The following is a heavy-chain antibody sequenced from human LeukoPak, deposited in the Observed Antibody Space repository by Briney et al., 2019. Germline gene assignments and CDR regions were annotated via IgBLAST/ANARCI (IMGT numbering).Heavy chain of an antibody. D-gene: IGHD2-15*01. CDR2: IIPMFGTA. Sequence: SVKVSCKASGGTLSSYAISWVRQAPGQGLEWMGGIIPMFGTANYAQKFQGRVTITTDESTSTAYMELSGLRSEDTAVYYCAREGYCSGGSCYPRHYFDHWGQGILVTVSS. CDR1: GGTLSSYA. V-gene: IGHV1-69*05. CDR3: AREGYCSGGSCYPRHYFDH. J-gene: IGHJ4*02.